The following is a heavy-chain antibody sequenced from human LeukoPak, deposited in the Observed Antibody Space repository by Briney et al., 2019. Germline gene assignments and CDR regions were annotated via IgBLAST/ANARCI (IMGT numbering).Heavy chain of an antibody. CDR3: ARGPGGWFGEFLSV. J-gene: IGHJ4*02. Sequence: ASETLYLTCAVSGYSISSGYYWGWIRQPPAKGLEWIGSIYHSGRTYYNPSLKSRVTISVDTSKNQFSLKLSSVTAADTAVYYCARGPGGWFGEFLSVWGQGTLVTASS. D-gene: IGHD3-10*01. V-gene: IGHV4-38-2*01. CDR1: GYSISSGYY. CDR2: IYHSGRT.